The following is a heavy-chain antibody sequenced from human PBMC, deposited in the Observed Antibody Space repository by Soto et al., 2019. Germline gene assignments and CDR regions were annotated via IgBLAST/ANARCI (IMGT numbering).Heavy chain of an antibody. Sequence: EVPLVESGGGLVQPGGSLRLSCAASGFTFSNSWMNWVRQAPGKGLEWVANIKEDGTAKYYLDSVKGRFTVSRDNAKNSLYLQMNSLRAEDTAMYYCTTDRGYLTFDYWGQGTLVTVSS. CDR3: TTDRGYLTFDY. CDR2: IKEDGTAK. V-gene: IGHV3-7*01. J-gene: IGHJ4*02. D-gene: IGHD3-22*01. CDR1: GFTFSNSW.